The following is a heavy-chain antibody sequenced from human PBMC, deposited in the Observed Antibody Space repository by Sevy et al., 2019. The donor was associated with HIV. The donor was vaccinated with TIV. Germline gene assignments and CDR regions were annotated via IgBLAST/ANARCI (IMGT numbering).Heavy chain of an antibody. V-gene: IGHV3-23*01. CDR3: VKERVGYISSWYYFDY. CDR1: GFTVNTYA. J-gene: IGHJ4*02. D-gene: IGHD6-13*01. Sequence: GGSLRLSCAVSGFTVNTYAMSWVRQAPGKGLEWVAVINNSGGSTDYADSVRGRFSISRDSPNVYLEMNSLRVEDTAVYYCVKERVGYISSWYYFDYWGQGTLVTVSS. CDR2: INNSGGST.